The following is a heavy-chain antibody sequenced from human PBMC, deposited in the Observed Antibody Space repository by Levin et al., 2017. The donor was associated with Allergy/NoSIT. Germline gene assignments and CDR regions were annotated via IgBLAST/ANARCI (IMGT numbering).Heavy chain of an antibody. CDR2: IYSGGST. CDR3: ARGGRFRWFDP. Sequence: GESLKISCAASGFTVSSNYMSWVRQAPGKGLEWVSVIYSGGSTYYADSVKGRFTISRDNSKNTLYLQMNSLRAEDTAVYYCARGGRFRWFDPWGQGTLVTVSS. D-gene: IGHD3-16*01. J-gene: IGHJ5*02. V-gene: IGHV3-53*01. CDR1: GFTVSSNY.